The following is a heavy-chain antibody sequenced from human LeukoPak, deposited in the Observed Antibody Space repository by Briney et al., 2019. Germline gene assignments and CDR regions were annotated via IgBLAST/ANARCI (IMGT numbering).Heavy chain of an antibody. Sequence: GESLQISCQSSGYSNNYWIGWVRQMPGKGLEWMGRIDPSDSYTNYSPSFQGHVTISADKSISTVYLRWSSLRASDTAIYYCARLGYGGNSILWGQGALVTVSS. CDR1: GYSNNYW. D-gene: IGHD4-23*01. V-gene: IGHV5-10-1*01. CDR3: ARLGYGGNSIL. CDR2: IDPSDSYT. J-gene: IGHJ4*02.